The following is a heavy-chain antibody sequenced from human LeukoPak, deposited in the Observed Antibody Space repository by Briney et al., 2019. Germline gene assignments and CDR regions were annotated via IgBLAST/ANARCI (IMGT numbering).Heavy chain of an antibody. Sequence: PGGSLRLSCTVSGFTLRSYAMSWVRQAPGKGLELVSSISDSGGSTNYADSVKGRFTISRDSSKNTLFLHMNTLRAEDTAIYYCAKDRTVGASYWYFDLWGRGTLVTVSS. D-gene: IGHD1-26*01. V-gene: IGHV3-23*01. CDR1: GFTLRSYA. CDR3: AKDRTVGASYWYFDL. J-gene: IGHJ2*01. CDR2: ISDSGGST.